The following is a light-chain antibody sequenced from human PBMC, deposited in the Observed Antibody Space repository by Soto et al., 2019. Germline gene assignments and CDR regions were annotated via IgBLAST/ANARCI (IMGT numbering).Light chain of an antibody. Sequence: NVLTQSPATLSLSPGERATLSCRASQSVSSYLAWFQQKPGQAPRLLIYDASKRATGIPARFSGSGSGTEFTLTISSLEPEDFAVYYCQQRSDWLTFGGGTKVEIK. CDR1: QSVSSY. V-gene: IGKV3-11*01. CDR3: QQRSDWLT. CDR2: DAS. J-gene: IGKJ4*01.